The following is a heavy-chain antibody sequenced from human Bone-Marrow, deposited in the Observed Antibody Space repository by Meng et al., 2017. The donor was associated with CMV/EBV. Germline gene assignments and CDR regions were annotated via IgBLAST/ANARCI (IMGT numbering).Heavy chain of an antibody. D-gene: IGHD3-16*01. V-gene: IGHV3-30*02. CDR1: GFTFDNYG. CDR2: IRHDGTNR. Sequence: GGSLRLSCAASGFTFDNYGIHWVRQTPGKGLEWVAFIRHDGTNRYYGDSVKGRFTISRDNSKSTVYLQMNSLRPEETAVYYCAKDLLLFGGANAYFDSWGQGTQVTVSS. J-gene: IGHJ4*02. CDR3: AKDLLLFGGANAYFDS.